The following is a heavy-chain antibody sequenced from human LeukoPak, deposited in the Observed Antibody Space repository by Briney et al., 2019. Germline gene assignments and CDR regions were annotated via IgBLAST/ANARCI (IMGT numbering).Heavy chain of an antibody. V-gene: IGHV4-39*01. CDR1: GGSISSSSYS. CDR2: ISYSGST. CDR3: ARHSGLGVVSPYSDY. D-gene: IGHD2-21*01. Sequence: SETLSLTCTVSGGSISSSSYSWGWIRRPPGKGLEWIGIISYSGSTHYNPSLKSRVYISVDTSRNQFSLKLSFVTAADTAAYYCARHSGLGVVSPYSDYWGQGTLVTVSS. J-gene: IGHJ4*02.